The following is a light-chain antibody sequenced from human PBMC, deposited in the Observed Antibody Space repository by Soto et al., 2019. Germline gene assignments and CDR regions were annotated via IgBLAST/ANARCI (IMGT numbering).Light chain of an antibody. Sequence: DIQMTQSPSTLSASVGDRVTITCRASQSISPWLAWYQQKPGKAPKLLIYKASSLETGVPSRFSGSGSGTEFTLTISSLQPDDFATYYCQQYNSYSPTFGPGTKVDIQ. CDR2: KAS. J-gene: IGKJ3*01. CDR1: QSISPW. V-gene: IGKV1-5*03. CDR3: QQYNSYSPT.